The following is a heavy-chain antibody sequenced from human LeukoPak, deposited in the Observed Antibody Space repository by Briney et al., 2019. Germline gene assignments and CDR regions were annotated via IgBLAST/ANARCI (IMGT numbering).Heavy chain of an antibody. CDR1: GYTFTSYD. J-gene: IGHJ4*02. Sequence: ASVKVSCKASGYTFTSYDINWVRQATGQGVEWMGWMNPNSGNTGYAQKFQGRVTMPRTTSISTAYMELSSLRSEDTAVYYCARGSRMVRGVIIDGGGYWGQGTLVTVSS. CDR3: ARGSRMVRGVIIDGGGY. CDR2: MNPNSGNT. D-gene: IGHD3-10*01. V-gene: IGHV1-8*01.